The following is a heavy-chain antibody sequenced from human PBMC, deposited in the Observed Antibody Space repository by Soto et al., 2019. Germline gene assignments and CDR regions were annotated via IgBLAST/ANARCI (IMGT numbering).Heavy chain of an antibody. CDR2: INPNSGGT. CDR3: ARAMYYDFWSSYYYMDV. CDR1: GYSFTGYY. Sequence: ASVKVCCKASGYSFTGYYMHCVRQAPGQGLEWMGWINPNSGGTNYAQKFQGWVTMTRDTSISTAYMELSRLRSDDTAVYYCARAMYYDFWSSYYYMDVWGKGTTVTVSS. D-gene: IGHD3-3*01. J-gene: IGHJ6*03. V-gene: IGHV1-2*04.